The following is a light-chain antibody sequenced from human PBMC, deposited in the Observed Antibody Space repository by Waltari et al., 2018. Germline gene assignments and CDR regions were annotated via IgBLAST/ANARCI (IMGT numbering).Light chain of an antibody. Sequence: NFMLTQPHSVSESPGKTVTISCTRSSGSIASNYVQWYQQRPGSAPTTVIYEDNQRPAGLPERFSGSIDSSSNSASLTISGLKTEDEADYYCQSDDSSNQVFGTGTKVTVL. J-gene: IGLJ1*01. CDR1: SGSIASNY. V-gene: IGLV6-57*04. CDR3: QSDDSSNQV. CDR2: EDN.